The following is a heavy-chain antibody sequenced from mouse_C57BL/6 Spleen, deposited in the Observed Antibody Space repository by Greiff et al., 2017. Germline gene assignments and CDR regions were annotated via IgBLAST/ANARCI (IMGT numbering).Heavy chain of an antibody. J-gene: IGHJ4*01. Sequence: QVQLQQPGAELVKPGASVKLSCKASGYTFTSYWLHWVKQRPGQGLEWIGMIHPNSGSTNYNDKFKCKATLTVDKSSSTAYMQLSSLTSEDAAVYYCARWGLRRDYAMDYWGQGTSVTVSS. CDR3: ARWGLRRDYAMDY. CDR2: IHPNSGST. CDR1: GYTFTSYW. V-gene: IGHV1-64*01. D-gene: IGHD2-4*01.